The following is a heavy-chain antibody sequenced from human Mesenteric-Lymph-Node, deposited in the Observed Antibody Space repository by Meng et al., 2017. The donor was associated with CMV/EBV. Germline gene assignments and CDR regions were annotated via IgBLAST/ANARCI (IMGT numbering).Heavy chain of an antibody. J-gene: IGHJ4*02. CDR3: ARGAGSSYAD. V-gene: IGHV4-34*01. D-gene: IGHD1-26*01. Sequence: SETLSLTCAVYGGSLSDDYWSWIRQPPGKGLEWIGEVNHRGSTNYSPSLKSRVTISVDTSKSQFSLKLNSATAADTAVYFCARGAGSSYADWGQGTLVTVSS. CDR1: GGSLSDDY. CDR2: VNHRGST.